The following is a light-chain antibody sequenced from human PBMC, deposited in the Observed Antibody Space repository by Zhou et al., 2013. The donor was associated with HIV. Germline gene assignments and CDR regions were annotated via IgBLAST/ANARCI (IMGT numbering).Light chain of an antibody. CDR3: QQSYSTPLT. CDR2: GAS. J-gene: IGKJ4*01. V-gene: IGKV1-39*01. Sequence: DIQMTQSPSSLSASVGDRVTITCRASQSISTYLNWYQQKPGKAPQVLIYGASSLQSGVPSRFSGSGSGTDFTLTISSLQPEDFATYYCQQSYSTPLTFGGGTKVEIK. CDR1: QSISTY.